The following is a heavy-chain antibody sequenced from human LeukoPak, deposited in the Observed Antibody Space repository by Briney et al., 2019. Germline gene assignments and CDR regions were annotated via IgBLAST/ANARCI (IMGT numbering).Heavy chain of an antibody. CDR1: GGSISSYY. CDR3: ASTRTIFGVVIMYYFDY. V-gene: IGHV4-59*05. CDR2: IYYSGST. Sequence: PSETLSLTCTVSGGSISSYYWSWIRQPPGKGLEWIGSIYYSGSTYYNPSLKSRVTISVDTSKNQFSLKLSSVTAADTAVYYCASTRTIFGVVIMYYFDYWGQGTLVTVSS. J-gene: IGHJ4*02. D-gene: IGHD3-3*01.